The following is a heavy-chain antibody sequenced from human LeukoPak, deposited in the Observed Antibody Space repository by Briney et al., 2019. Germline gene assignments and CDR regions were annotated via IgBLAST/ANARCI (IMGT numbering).Heavy chain of an antibody. CDR2: IRSKANSYAT. CDR3: TGALLWFGELSNYYYYYGMDV. Sequence: GGSLRLSCAASGSTFSGSAMHWVRQASGKGLEWVGRIRSKANSYATAYAASVKGRFTISGDDSKNTAYLQMNSLKTEDTAVYYCTGALLWFGELSNYYYYYGMDVWGKGTTVTVSS. J-gene: IGHJ6*04. V-gene: IGHV3-73*01. D-gene: IGHD3-10*01. CDR1: GSTFSGSA.